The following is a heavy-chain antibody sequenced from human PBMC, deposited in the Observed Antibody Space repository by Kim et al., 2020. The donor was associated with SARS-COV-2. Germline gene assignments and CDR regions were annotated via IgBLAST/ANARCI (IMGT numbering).Heavy chain of an antibody. J-gene: IGHJ6*02. D-gene: IGHD3-3*01. CDR3: ARHEDFWSGYPYYYYGMDV. Sequence: SETLSLTCTVSGGSISSSSYYWGWIRQPPGKGLEWIGSIYYSGSTYYNPSLKSRVTISVDTSKNQFSLKLSSVTAADTAVYYCARHEDFWSGYPYYYYGMDVWGQGTTVTVSS. CDR2: IYYSGST. V-gene: IGHV4-39*01. CDR1: GGSISSSSYY.